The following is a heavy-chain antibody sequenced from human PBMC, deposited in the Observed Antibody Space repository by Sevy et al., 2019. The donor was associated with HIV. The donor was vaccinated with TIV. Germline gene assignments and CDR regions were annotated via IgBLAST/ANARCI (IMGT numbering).Heavy chain of an antibody. CDR3: TTDDYGDYGGLDY. CDR1: GFTFSNAW. Sequence: GESLKISCAASGFTFSNAWMSWVRQAPGKGLEWVGRIKSKTDGGTTDYAAPVKGRFTISRDDSKNTLYLQMNSLKTEDNAVYYCTTDDYGDYGGLDYWGQGTLVTVSS. CDR2: IKSKTDGGTT. J-gene: IGHJ4*02. D-gene: IGHD4-17*01. V-gene: IGHV3-15*01.